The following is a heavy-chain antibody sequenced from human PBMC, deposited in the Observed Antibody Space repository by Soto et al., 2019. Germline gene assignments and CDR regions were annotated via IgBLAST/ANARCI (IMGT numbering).Heavy chain of an antibody. J-gene: IGHJ6*02. CDR3: TKTALIAVATNALRRSPFSMDV. Sequence: SETLSLTCTVSGDSISSYTWSWIRQPPGKGLEWIGYISYSGSTNYNPSLKSRVTMSVDTSKNQFSLRLSSVTAADTAVYYCTKTALIAVATNALRRSPFSMDVWGQGTTVTVSS. V-gene: IGHV4-59*01. D-gene: IGHD6-19*01. CDR1: GDSISSYT. CDR2: ISYSGST.